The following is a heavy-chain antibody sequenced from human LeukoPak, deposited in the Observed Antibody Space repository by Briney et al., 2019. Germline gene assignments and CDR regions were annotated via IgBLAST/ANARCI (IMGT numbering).Heavy chain of an antibody. Sequence: TSETLSLTCTVSGGSISSYYWSWIRQPPGKGLEWIGYIYYSGSTNYNPSLKRRVTISVDTSKNQFSLKLSSVTAADMAVYYCARADYDILSIDYWGQGTLVTVSS. V-gene: IGHV4-59*01. CDR1: GGSISSYY. CDR2: IYYSGST. CDR3: ARADYDILSIDY. D-gene: IGHD3-9*01. J-gene: IGHJ4*02.